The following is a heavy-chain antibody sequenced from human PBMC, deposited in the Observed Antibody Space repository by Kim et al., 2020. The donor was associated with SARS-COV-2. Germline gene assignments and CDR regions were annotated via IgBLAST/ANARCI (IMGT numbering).Heavy chain of an antibody. J-gene: IGHJ4*02. CDR3: ARINTAAPGLIDF. Sequence: YYAESVKGRFTISRDNAKNSLYLQMNSLRAEDTAVYYCARINTAAPGLIDFWGQGTLVTVSS. D-gene: IGHD6-13*01. V-gene: IGHV3-21*01.